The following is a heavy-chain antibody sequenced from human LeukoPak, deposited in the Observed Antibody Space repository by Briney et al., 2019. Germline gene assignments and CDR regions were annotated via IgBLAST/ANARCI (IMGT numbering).Heavy chain of an antibody. D-gene: IGHD2-15*01. Sequence: GGSLRLSCAASGFTFNSYWMHWVRQAPGKGLVWVSRINSDGSSTSYADSVKGRFTISRDNAKNTLYLQMNSLRAEDTAVYYWARSVAVVTATFVYWGQRTLVTVSS. CDR3: ARSVAVVTATFVY. CDR1: GFTFNSYW. V-gene: IGHV3-74*01. J-gene: IGHJ4*02. CDR2: INSDGSST.